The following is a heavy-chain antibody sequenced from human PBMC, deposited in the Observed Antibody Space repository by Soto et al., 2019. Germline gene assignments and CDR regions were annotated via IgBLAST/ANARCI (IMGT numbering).Heavy chain of an antibody. J-gene: IGHJ4*02. CDR2: IYYSGST. V-gene: IGHV4-61*08. CDR3: ARGCYYDSSGYYPGGYFDY. CDR1: GGSISSSVYY. Sequence: PSETLSLTCTVSGGSISSSVYYWGWIRQPPGKGLEWIGYIYYSGSTNYNPSLKSRVTISVDTSKNQFSLKLSSVTAADTAVYYCARGCYYDSSGYYPGGYFDYWGQGTLVTVSS. D-gene: IGHD3-22*01.